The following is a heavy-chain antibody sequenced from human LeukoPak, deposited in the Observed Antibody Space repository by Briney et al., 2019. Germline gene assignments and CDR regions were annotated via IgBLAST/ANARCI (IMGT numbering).Heavy chain of an antibody. V-gene: IGHV4-39*07. CDR2: IYYSGST. CDR3: EREIAARVDY. J-gene: IGHJ4*02. Sequence: SETLSLTCTVSGGSISSSSYYWGWIRQPPGKGLEWIGSIYYSGSTYYNPSLKSRVTISVDTSKNQFSLKLSPVTAADTAVYYCEREIAARVDYWGQGTLVTVSS. D-gene: IGHD6-13*01. CDR1: GGSISSSSYY.